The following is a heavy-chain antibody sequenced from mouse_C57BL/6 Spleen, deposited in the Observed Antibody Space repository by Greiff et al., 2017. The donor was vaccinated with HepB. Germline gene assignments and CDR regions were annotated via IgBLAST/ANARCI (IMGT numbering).Heavy chain of an antibody. J-gene: IGHJ3*01. CDR2: IDPETGGT. V-gene: IGHV1-15*01. CDR1: GYTFTDYE. CDR3: TRKAGMVTTAWFAY. Sequence: VQLQQSGAELVRPGASVTLSCKASGYTFTDYEMHWVKPTPVHGLEWIGAIDPETGGTAYNQKFKGKAILTANKSSSTAYMELRSLTSEDSAVYYCTRKAGMVTTAWFAYWGQGTLVTVSA. D-gene: IGHD2-2*01.